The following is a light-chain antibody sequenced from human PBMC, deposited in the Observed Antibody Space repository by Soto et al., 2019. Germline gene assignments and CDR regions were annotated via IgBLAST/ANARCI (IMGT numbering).Light chain of an antibody. CDR3: QQYNNWPPVT. V-gene: IGKV3-15*01. CDR2: GAS. J-gene: IGKJ4*01. CDR1: QRVNSN. Sequence: EIVMTQSPATLSVSPGERATLSCRASQRVNSNLAWYQQKPGQAPRLLIYGASTSATGIPARFSGSGSGTEFNLTISSLQSEDFAVYYCQQYNNWPPVTFGGGTKVEIK.